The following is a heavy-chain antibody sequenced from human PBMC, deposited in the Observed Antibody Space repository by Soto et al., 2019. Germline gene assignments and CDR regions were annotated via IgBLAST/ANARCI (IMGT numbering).Heavy chain of an antibody. CDR1: GGSVDSGNHY. CDR3: ARDMGSAMTTRIFDQ. V-gene: IGHV4-30-4*01. D-gene: IGHD4-17*01. J-gene: IGHJ4*02. CDR2: IYYGEST. Sequence: QVLVQESGPGLVKPSQTLTLSCTVSGGSVDSGNHYWNWIRQPPGKGLEWIGYIYYGESTYYNPSLKSRATISVDTSQSRFSLRLTSVTAADTAVYYCARDMGSAMTTRIFDQWGQGTLVTVSS.